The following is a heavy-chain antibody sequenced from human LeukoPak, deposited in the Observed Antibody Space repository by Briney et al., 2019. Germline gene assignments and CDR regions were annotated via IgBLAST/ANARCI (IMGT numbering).Heavy chain of an antibody. J-gene: IGHJ4*02. CDR1: GGSISSYY. Sequence: PSETLSLTCTVSGGSISSYYWSWIRQPPGKGLEWIGYIYYSGSTNYNPSLKSRVTISVDTSKNQFSLKLSSVTAADTAVYYCARLYNLYYYGSGSYNFDYWGQGTLVTVSS. CDR2: IYYSGST. D-gene: IGHD3-10*01. CDR3: ARLYNLYYYGSGSYNFDY. V-gene: IGHV4-59*08.